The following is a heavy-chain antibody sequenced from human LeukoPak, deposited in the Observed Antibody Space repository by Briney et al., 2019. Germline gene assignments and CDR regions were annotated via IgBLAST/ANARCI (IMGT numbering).Heavy chain of an antibody. D-gene: IGHD5-12*01. CDR2: ISPNSGAT. Sequence: GASVKVSCKASGYTFTGYYMHWVRQAPGQGLEWMGWISPNSGATTYAQKFQGRVTMTRDTSISTAYMDLSSLRSDDTAVYYCARSPGGYGYDFDCWGQGTLVTVSS. V-gene: IGHV1-2*02. CDR1: GYTFTGYY. CDR3: ARSPGGYGYDFDC. J-gene: IGHJ4*02.